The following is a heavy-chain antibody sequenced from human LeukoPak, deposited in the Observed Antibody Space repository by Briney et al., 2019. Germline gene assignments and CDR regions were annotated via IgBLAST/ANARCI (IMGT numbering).Heavy chain of an antibody. J-gene: IGHJ5*01. Sequence: SETLSLTCTVSGGSISSSSCYWRWIPEPPGKALEWIGYVYSSGTTKYNPSLKSRVSISADTSKDQFSLNLNSVTAADTAFYYCARDSSGYNWFDSWGQGILVTVSS. CDR3: ARDSSGYNWFDS. CDR2: VYSSGTT. V-gene: IGHV4-61*01. CDR1: GGSISSSSCY. D-gene: IGHD6-19*01.